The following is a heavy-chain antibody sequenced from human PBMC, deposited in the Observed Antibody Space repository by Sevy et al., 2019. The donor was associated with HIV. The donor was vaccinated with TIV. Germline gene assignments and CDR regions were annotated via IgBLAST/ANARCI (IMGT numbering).Heavy chain of an antibody. J-gene: IGHJ4*02. D-gene: IGHD5-18*01. CDR1: GFTFSDYY. CDR2: ISSSGSTI. Sequence: GGSLRLSCAASGFTFSDYYMSWIRQAPGKGLEWVSYISSSGSTIYYADSVKGRLTISRDNAKNSLYLQMNSLGAEDTAVYYCASYSYGYPPNFDYWGQGTLVTVSS. CDR3: ASYSYGYPPNFDY. V-gene: IGHV3-11*01.